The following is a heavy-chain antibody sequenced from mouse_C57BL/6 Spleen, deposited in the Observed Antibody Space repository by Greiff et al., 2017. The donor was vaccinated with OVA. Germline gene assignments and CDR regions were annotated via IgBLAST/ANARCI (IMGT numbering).Heavy chain of an antibody. CDR3: ARGGNWGDYYAMDY. CDR1: GYTFTSYW. J-gene: IGHJ4*01. V-gene: IGHV1-61*01. Sequence: VQLQQPGAELVRPGSSVKLSCKASGYTFTSYWMDWVKQRPGQGLEWIGNIYPSDSETHYNQKFKDKATLTVDKSSSTAYMQLSSLTSEDSAVYYCARGGNWGDYYAMDYWGQGTSVTVSS. D-gene: IGHD4-1*01. CDR2: IYPSDSET.